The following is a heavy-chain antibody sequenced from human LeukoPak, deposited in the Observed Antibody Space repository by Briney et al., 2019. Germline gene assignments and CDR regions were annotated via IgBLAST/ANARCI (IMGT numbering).Heavy chain of an antibody. D-gene: IGHD6-19*01. J-gene: IGHJ4*02. Sequence: ASVTVSCTASGYIFTSYDINWVRQATGQGLEWMGWMNPNSANTGFAQKFQGRVTLTRNTSITTAFMELSSLRSEDTAVYYCARKAGSGSGWYPFDFWGQGSLVTVSS. CDR1: GYIFTSYD. CDR3: ARKAGSGSGWYPFDF. V-gene: IGHV1-8*01. CDR2: MNPNSANT.